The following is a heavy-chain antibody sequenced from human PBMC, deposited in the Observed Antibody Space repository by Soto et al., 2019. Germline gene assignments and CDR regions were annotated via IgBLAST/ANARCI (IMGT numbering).Heavy chain of an antibody. V-gene: IGHV1-3*01. J-gene: IGHJ6*02. D-gene: IGHD3-16*01. Sequence: APGKASGRAPGSALTRNLKKGVRQAPGQTLEWVEWINVGNGDTRYSQKFQGRVTITRDTSASTVYIELSSLKSEDTAVYYCARDQGMITFGGLMTKVRYYYGMDVWGQGTTVTVSS. CDR2: INVGNGDT. CDR3: ARDQGMITFGGLMTKVRYYYGMDV. CDR1: GSALTRNL.